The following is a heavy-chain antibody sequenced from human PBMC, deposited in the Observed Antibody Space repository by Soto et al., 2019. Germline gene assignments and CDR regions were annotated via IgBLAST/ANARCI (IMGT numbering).Heavy chain of an antibody. CDR3: ATTKIQLDAFDI. D-gene: IGHD1-1*01. J-gene: IGHJ3*02. V-gene: IGHV1-8*01. CDR1: GYTFTSYD. CDR2: MNPNSGNT. Sequence: QVQLVQSGAEVKKPGASVKVSCKASGYTFTSYDINWVRQATGQGLEWMGWMNPNSGNTGYAQKFQGRVTMTRNTSISTAYMELSSLRSEDTSVYYCATTKIQLDAFDIWGQGTMVTVSS.